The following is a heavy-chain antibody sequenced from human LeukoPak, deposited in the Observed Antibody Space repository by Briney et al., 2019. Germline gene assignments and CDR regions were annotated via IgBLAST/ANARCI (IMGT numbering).Heavy chain of an antibody. CDR1: DGSVNSSNW. Sequence: PSGTLSLTCTVSDGSVNSSNWWSWVRQPPGKGLGWIGEIYHTGSTNYNPSLKSRVAISMDKSKNQFSLKLSSVTAADTAMYYCARYLEDWGQGTLVTVSS. CDR2: IYHTGST. J-gene: IGHJ4*02. V-gene: IGHV4-4*02. CDR3: ARYLED.